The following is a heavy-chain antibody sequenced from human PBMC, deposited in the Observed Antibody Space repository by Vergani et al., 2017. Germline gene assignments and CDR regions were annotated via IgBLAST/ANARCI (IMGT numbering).Heavy chain of an antibody. Sequence: EVQLVESGGGLVQPGGSLRLSCAASGFTFSSYWMSWVRQAPGKGLEWVANIKQDGSEKYYVDSVKGRFTISRDNAKNSLYLQMNSLRAEDTAVYYCARDRGSQLGYCSTTKCYTQYYYYMDVWGKGTTVTVSS. CDR2: IKQDGSEK. V-gene: IGHV3-7*01. CDR3: ARDRGSQLGYCSTTKCYTQYYYYMDV. D-gene: IGHD2-2*02. CDR1: GFTFSSYW. J-gene: IGHJ6*03.